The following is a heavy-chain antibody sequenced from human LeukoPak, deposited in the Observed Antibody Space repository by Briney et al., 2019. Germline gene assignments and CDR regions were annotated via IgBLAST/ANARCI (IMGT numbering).Heavy chain of an antibody. D-gene: IGHD3-16*01. Sequence: PSETLSLTCTVSGGSISSGGYYWGWIRQPPGKGLEWIGSIYYSGSTYYNPSLKSRVTISVDTSKNQFSLKLSSVTAADTAVYYCARDLRMGDPWRQFDYWGQGTLVTVSS. CDR2: IYYSGST. CDR3: ARDLRMGDPWRQFDY. CDR1: GGSISSGGYY. V-gene: IGHV4-39*07. J-gene: IGHJ4*02.